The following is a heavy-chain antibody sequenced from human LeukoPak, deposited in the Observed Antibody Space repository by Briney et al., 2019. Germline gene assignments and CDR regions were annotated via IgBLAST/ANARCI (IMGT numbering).Heavy chain of an antibody. Sequence: GGSLRLSCAASGFTFSSYAMHWVRQAPGKGLEWVAVISYDGSNKYYADSVKGRFTISRDNSKNTLYLQMNSLRAEDTAVYYCARQGGSSGYYLDYWGQGTLVTVSS. CDR2: ISYDGSNK. D-gene: IGHD3-22*01. CDR1: GFTFSSYA. V-gene: IGHV3-30-3*01. CDR3: ARQGGSSGYYLDY. J-gene: IGHJ4*02.